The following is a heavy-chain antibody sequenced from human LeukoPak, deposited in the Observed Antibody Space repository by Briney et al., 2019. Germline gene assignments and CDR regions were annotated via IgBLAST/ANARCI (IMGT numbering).Heavy chain of an antibody. V-gene: IGHV1-2*02. CDR3: ARVGGSYYYFDY. D-gene: IGHD1-26*01. J-gene: IGHJ4*02. CDR2: INPNSGGT. Sequence: ASVKVSCKASGYTFTGYYMHWVRQAPGQGLEWMGWINPNSGGTSYAQKFQGRVTMTRDTSISTAYMELSRLRSDDTAVYYCARVGGSYYYFDYWGQGTLVTVSS. CDR1: GYTFTGYY.